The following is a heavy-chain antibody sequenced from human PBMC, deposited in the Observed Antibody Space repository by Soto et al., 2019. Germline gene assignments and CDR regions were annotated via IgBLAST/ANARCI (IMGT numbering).Heavy chain of an antibody. J-gene: IGHJ5*02. CDR1: GGSFSYYA. V-gene: IGHV1-69*01. CDR2: IIPLFGTT. D-gene: IGHD3-9*01. Sequence: QVQLVQSGAEVRRTGSSVKVSCKASGGSFSYYAFSWVRQGPGQGLEWMGGIIPLFGTTKYAQTFQSRVTITADEYTKIVYMELSSLRSEDTAVYYCARSGEAYYDVLTGYYKGSWFDPWGQGTLVSVSS. CDR3: ARSGEAYYDVLTGYYKGSWFDP.